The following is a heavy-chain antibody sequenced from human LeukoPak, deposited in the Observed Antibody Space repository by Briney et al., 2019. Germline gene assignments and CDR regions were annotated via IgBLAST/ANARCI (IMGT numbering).Heavy chain of an antibody. J-gene: IGHJ5*02. Sequence: PGGSLRLSCAASGFTFSRYWMSWVRQAPGKGLEWVANIKQDGSEKYYVDSVKGRFTISRDNAKDSLYLQMNSLRAEDTAVYYCAREVLERRILDNWFDPWGQGTLVTVSS. CDR1: GFTFSRYW. CDR3: AREVLERRILDNWFDP. D-gene: IGHD1-1*01. CDR2: IKQDGSEK. V-gene: IGHV3-7*01.